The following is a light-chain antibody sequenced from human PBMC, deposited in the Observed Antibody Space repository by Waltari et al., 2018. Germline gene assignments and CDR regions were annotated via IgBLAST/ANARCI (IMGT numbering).Light chain of an antibody. CDR1: QSISNW. J-gene: IGKJ4*01. CDR3: QQVNSFPAT. Sequence: DIQMTHSSSSVSAFVGERVTITCRASQSISNWLPWYQQKPGKAPKLLIYGASYLHSWVPSRFSGSGAGTDFTLTISSLQAEDFATYYCQQVNSFPATFGGGTTVEIK. V-gene: IGKV1-12*01. CDR2: GAS.